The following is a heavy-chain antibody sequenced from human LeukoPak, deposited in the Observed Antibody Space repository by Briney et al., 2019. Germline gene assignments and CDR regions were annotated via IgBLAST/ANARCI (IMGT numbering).Heavy chain of an antibody. CDR2: ISYDGSNK. D-gene: IGHD3-10*01. V-gene: IGHV3-30*04. CDR3: ARDFTMVTAFDI. J-gene: IGHJ3*02. Sequence: PGGSLRLSCAASGFTFSSYAMHWVRQAPGKGLEWVAVISYDGSNKYYADSVKGRFTISRDNSKNTLYLQMNSLRAEDTAVYYCARDFTMVTAFDIWGQGTMVTVSS. CDR1: GFTFSSYA.